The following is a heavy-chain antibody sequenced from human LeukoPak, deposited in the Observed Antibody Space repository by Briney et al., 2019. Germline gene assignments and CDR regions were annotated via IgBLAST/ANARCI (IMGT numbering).Heavy chain of an antibody. D-gene: IGHD5-12*01. J-gene: IGHJ4*02. CDR2: ISSSSSYI. Sequence: GGSLRLSCAASGFTFSSYSMNWVRQAPGKGLEWVSSISSSSSYIYYADSVKGRFTISRDNAKNSLYLQMNSLGAEDTAVYYCARGYSGSEVFDYWGQGTLVTVSS. V-gene: IGHV3-21*01. CDR3: ARGYSGSEVFDY. CDR1: GFTFSSYS.